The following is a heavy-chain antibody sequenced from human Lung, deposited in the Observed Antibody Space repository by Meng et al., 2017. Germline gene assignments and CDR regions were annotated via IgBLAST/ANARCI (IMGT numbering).Heavy chain of an antibody. J-gene: IGHJ1*01. D-gene: IGHD1-1*01. V-gene: IGHV3-74*01. CDR3: TNDRLNH. Sequence: GQCGDSGGRFVPPGASVILSCASSGITFTDYWMHWFRQGPGKGLVWVSRINRDGTKPTYADSVKGRFTISRDNAKNTLYLQMNNLRAEDTAFYYCTNDRLNHWGQGALVTVSS. CDR1: GITFTDYW. CDR2: INRDGTKP.